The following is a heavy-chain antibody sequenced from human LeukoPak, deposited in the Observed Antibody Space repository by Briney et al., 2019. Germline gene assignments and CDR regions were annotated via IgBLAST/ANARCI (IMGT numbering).Heavy chain of an antibody. Sequence: PGGSLRLSCAASGFTFSSYSMNWVRQAPGKGLEWVANIKQDGSERYSVDSVKGRFTISRDNAKNSLYLQMNSLRAEDTAVYYCARELGGRFDYWGQGTLVTVSS. V-gene: IGHV3-7*01. D-gene: IGHD3-10*01. CDR2: IKQDGSER. J-gene: IGHJ4*02. CDR1: GFTFSSYS. CDR3: ARELGGRFDY.